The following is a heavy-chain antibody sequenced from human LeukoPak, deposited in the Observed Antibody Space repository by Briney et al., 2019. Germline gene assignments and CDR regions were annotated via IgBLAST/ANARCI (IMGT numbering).Heavy chain of an antibody. CDR1: GFSFSSYA. V-gene: IGHV3-30*04. CDR2: ISYDGSHK. CDR3: ARGQRAHVEWSNYMDV. J-gene: IGHJ6*03. Sequence: GGSLRLSCAASGFSFSSYALHWVRQAPGKGLEWVAVISYDGSHKSHPDSVKGRFTISRDNSKNTLYLKMNSLRAEDTAMYYCARGQRAHVEWSNYMDVWGKGTTVTVSS. D-gene: IGHD3-3*01.